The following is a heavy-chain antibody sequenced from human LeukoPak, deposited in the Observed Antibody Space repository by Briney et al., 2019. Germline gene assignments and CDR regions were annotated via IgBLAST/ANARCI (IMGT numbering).Heavy chain of an antibody. CDR2: INPSGGST. CDR1: GYTFTSYY. CDR3: ARGEVYDILTGYYLPDY. V-gene: IGHV1-46*01. D-gene: IGHD3-9*01. Sequence: ASVKVSCKASGYTFTSYYMHWVRQAPGQGLEWMGIINPSGGSTSYAQKFQGRVTMTRDTSTSTVYMELGSLRSEDTAVYYCARGEVYDILTGYYLPDYWGQGTLVTVSS. J-gene: IGHJ4*02.